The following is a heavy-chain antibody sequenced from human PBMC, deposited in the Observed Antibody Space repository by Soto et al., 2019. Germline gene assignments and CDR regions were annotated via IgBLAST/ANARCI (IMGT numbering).Heavy chain of an antibody. CDR1: GYSFTSYW. J-gene: IGHJ4*02. V-gene: IGHV5-10-1*01. Sequence: ESLKISCKGSGYSFTSYWISWVRQMPGKGLEWMGRIDPSDSYTNYSPSFQGHVTISADKSISTAYLQWSSLKASDTAMYYCARVRSNWYPLEYWGQGTLVTVSS. CDR3: ARVRSNWYPLEY. CDR2: IDPSDSYT. D-gene: IGHD6-13*01.